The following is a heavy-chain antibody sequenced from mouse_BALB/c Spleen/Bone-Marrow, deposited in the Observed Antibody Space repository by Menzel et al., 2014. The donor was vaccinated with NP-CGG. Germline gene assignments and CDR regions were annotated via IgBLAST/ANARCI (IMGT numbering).Heavy chain of an antibody. CDR3: ARDDVWYAMDY. J-gene: IGHJ4*01. V-gene: IGHV5-6-3*01. Sequence: EVHLVESGGGLVQPGGSLKLSCAASGFTFSSYGMSWVRQTPDKRLELVATINSNGGSTYYPDSVKGRFTISRDNAKNTLYLQMSSLKSEDTAMYYCARDDVWYAMDYWGQGTSVTVSS. CDR1: GFTFSSYG. CDR2: INSNGGST.